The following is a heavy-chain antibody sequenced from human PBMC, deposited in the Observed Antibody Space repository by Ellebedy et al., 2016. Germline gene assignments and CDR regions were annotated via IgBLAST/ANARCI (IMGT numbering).Heavy chain of an antibody. CDR2: IYPGDSDT. Sequence: GESLKISCQGSGYTFSSYWIGWVRQMPGQGLEWMGIIYPGDSDTRYSPSFQGQVTISADKSTSTAYLQWRSLKASDTAMYYCARRQLDPRSPWFGAFDIWGQGTMVTVSS. CDR3: ARRQLDPRSPWFGAFDI. D-gene: IGHD3-10*01. V-gene: IGHV5-51*01. J-gene: IGHJ3*02. CDR1: GYTFSSYW.